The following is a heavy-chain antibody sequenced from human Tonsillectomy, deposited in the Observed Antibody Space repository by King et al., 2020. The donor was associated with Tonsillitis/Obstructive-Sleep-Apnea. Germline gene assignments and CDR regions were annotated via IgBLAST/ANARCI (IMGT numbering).Heavy chain of an antibody. CDR2: ISYDGDDA. D-gene: IGHD3-3*01. V-gene: IGHV3-30*10. J-gene: IGHJ4*02. CDR1: GFAFSSHA. Sequence: VKLVESGGGVVQPGRSLRLSCAASGFAFSSHAMHWVRQAPGKGLEWVALISYDGDDAFYTDSVKGRFTISRDSSKDTVYLQMNSLRLEDTAVYYCVRADRHDFWSGYLDYWGQGTLVTVSS. CDR3: VRADRHDFWSGYLDY.